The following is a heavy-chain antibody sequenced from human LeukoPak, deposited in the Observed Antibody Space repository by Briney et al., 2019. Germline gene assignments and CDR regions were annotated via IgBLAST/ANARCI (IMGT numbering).Heavy chain of an antibody. CDR1: GGSISSYY. Sequence: SETLSLTCTVSGGSISSYYWSRIRQPPGKGLEWIGYIYYSGSTNYNPSLKSRVTISVDTSRNQFSLKLSSVTAADTAVYYCARAPRSNYLDYWGQGTLVTVSS. J-gene: IGHJ4*02. V-gene: IGHV4-59*01. CDR3: ARAPRSNYLDY. CDR2: IYYSGST.